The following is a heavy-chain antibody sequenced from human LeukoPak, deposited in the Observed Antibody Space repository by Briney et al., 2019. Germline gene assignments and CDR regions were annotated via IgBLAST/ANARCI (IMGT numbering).Heavy chain of an antibody. Sequence: SETLSLTCAVYGGTFSGYYWSWIRQPPGKGLEWIGEINHSGSTNYNPSLKSRVTISVDTSKNQFSLKLTSVTAADTAVYYCARPPYSSGLGGNWFDPWGQGTLVTVSS. V-gene: IGHV4-34*01. J-gene: IGHJ5*02. CDR2: INHSGST. CDR3: ARPPYSSGLGGNWFDP. D-gene: IGHD6-19*01. CDR1: GGTFSGYY.